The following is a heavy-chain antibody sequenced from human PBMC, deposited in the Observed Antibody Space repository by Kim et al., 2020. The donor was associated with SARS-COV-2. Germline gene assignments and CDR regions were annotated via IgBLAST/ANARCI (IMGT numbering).Heavy chain of an antibody. CDR2: ISGSGGSI. Sequence: GGSLRLSCAASGFTFDDYAMHWVRQAPGKGLEWVSGISGSGGSIGYADSVKGRFTISRDNAKNSLYLQMNSLRAEDTALYYCAKDTGYSSSWEFDYWGQGTLVTVSS. CDR1: GFTFDDYA. D-gene: IGHD6-13*01. J-gene: IGHJ4*02. CDR3: AKDTGYSSSWEFDY. V-gene: IGHV3-9*01.